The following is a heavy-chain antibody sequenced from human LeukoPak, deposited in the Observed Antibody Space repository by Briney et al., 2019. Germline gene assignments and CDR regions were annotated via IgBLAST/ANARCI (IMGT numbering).Heavy chain of an antibody. CDR1: GVWFANYA. V-gene: IGHV3-49*04. D-gene: IGHD4-23*01. CDR2: ITIKVYGATT. CDR3: TGNYGGNPQTDY. J-gene: IGHJ4*02. Sequence: PGGSLRLSCTASGVWFANYAMGWVRQAPGRGRQWVGVITIKVYGATTQYAASVKGRFTISRDDSKSIVYLQMNSLKTEDTALYYCTGNYGGNPQTDYWGQGTLVTVPS.